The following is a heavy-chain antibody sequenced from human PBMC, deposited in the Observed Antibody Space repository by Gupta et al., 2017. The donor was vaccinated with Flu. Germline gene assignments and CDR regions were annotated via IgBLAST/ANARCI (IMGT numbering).Heavy chain of an antibody. Sequence: RQAPGKGLEWVSAISGSGGSTYYADSVKGRFTISRDNSKNTLYLQMNSLRAEDTAVYYCAKVLDDFWSGLDYWGQGTLVTVSS. V-gene: IGHV3-23*01. J-gene: IGHJ4*02. CDR2: ISGSGGST. D-gene: IGHD3-3*01. CDR3: AKVLDDFWSGLDY.